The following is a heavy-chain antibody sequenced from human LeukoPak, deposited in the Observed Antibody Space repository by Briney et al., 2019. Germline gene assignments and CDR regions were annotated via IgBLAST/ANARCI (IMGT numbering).Heavy chain of an antibody. V-gene: IGHV1-69*04. CDR2: IIPILGIA. D-gene: IGHD5-18*01. CDR1: GGTFSSYA. J-gene: IGHJ4*02. CDR3: ARAPTSYGAIDY. Sequence: GASVKVSCKASGGTFSSYAISWVRQAPGQGLEWMGRIIPILGIANYAQKFQGRVTITADKSTSTAYMELSSLRSEDTAVYYCARAPTSYGAIDYWGQGTLVTVSS.